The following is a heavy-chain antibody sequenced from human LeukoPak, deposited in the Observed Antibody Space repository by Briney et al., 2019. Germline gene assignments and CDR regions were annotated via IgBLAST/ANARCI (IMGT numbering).Heavy chain of an antibody. CDR1: GASINSYY. Sequence: SETLSLTCSVSGASINSYYWNWIRQPPGKGLEWIGNTYSSGSTNYNPSLKSRVTISLDTSKNQFSLKMSSVTAADTAVYYCAKDWELGSWGQGTLVTVSS. CDR3: AKDWELGS. J-gene: IGHJ5*02. V-gene: IGHV4-59*01. D-gene: IGHD1-26*01. CDR2: TYSSGST.